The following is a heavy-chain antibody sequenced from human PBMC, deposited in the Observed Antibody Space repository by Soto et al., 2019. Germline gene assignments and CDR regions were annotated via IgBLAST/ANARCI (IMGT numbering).Heavy chain of an antibody. V-gene: IGHV6-1*01. CDR2: TYYRSKWYN. D-gene: IGHD2-15*01. CDR3: SRSGGSAYSYYGMDV. J-gene: IGHJ6*01. CDR1: GDSVSSDSAA. Sequence: PSQTLSLTCAISGDSVSSDSAAWNWIGQSPPRNLEWLGRTYYRSKWYNDYALSVKSRITFNADTSKNQFSLQLYTLSPEDTALYFCSRSGGSAYSYYGMDVWGQGTTVTVSS.